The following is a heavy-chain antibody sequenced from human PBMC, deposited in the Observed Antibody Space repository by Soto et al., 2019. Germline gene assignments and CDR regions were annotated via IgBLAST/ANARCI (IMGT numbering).Heavy chain of an antibody. V-gene: IGHV3-23*01. J-gene: IGHJ4*02. D-gene: IGHD3-22*01. Sequence: GGSLRLSCAASGFTFSSYAMSWVRQAPGKGLEWVSAIRGSGGSTYYADSVKGRFTISRDNSTNTLYLQMNSLRAEDTAVYYCAKEDYYDSSGYGYYFDYWGQGTLVTVSS. CDR1: GFTFSSYA. CDR2: IRGSGGST. CDR3: AKEDYYDSSGYGYYFDY.